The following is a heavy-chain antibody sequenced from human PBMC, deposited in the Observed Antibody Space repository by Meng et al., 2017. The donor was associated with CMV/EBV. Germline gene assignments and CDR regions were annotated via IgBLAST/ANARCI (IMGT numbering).Heavy chain of an antibody. Sequence: GGSLRLSCAASGFTFSSYWMSWVLQAPGKGLEWVANIKQDGSEKFYVDSVKGRFTISRDNAKNSLYLQMNSLRAEDTAVYYCARSQDYGDLRGLGYWGQGTLVTVSS. D-gene: IGHD4-17*01. J-gene: IGHJ4*02. CDR3: ARSQDYGDLRGLGY. CDR1: GFTFSSYW. CDR2: IKQDGSEK. V-gene: IGHV3-7*01.